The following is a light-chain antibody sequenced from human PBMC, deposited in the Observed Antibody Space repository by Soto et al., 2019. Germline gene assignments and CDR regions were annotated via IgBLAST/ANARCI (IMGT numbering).Light chain of an antibody. J-gene: IGLJ3*02. CDR1: SSDVGAYKY. CDR2: EVS. V-gene: IGLV2-8*01. CDR3: TSYVGRNIWV. Sequence: QSALTQPPSASGSPGQSVTISCTGTSSDVGAYKYVSWYQQYPGKAPKLMIYEVSKRPSGVPDRFSGSKSGNTASLTVSGLHAEDEAHYYCTSYVGRNIWVFGGGTKVTVL.